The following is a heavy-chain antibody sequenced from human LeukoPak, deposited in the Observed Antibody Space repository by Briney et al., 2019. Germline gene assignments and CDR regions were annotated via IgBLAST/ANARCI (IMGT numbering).Heavy chain of an antibody. CDR2: ISGSGGST. D-gene: IGHD6-13*01. CDR1: GFTFSSYA. Sequence: PGGSLRLSCAASGFTFSSYAMSWVRQAPGKGLEWVSAISGSGGSTYYADSVKGRFTISRDNSKNTLYLQMNSLRAEDTAVYYCAKDREWSSSWYSDLDYWGQGTLVTVSS. CDR3: AKDREWSSSWYSDLDY. J-gene: IGHJ4*02. V-gene: IGHV3-23*01.